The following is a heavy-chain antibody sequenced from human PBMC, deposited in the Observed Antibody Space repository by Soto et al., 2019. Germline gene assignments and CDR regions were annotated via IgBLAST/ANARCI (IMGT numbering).Heavy chain of an antibody. CDR3: AKERQYPRDYFHY. D-gene: IGHD4-4*01. J-gene: IGHJ4*02. Sequence: EVKLLESGGGLVQPGGSLRLSCGVSGFTETSNGVSWVRQAPGKGLEWVSAISPNGQGIWYADSVKGRFTISRDISRNTVFLQMDSLRAEDTAVYYCAKERQYPRDYFHYWGQGTLVTVSS. CDR2: ISPNGQGI. V-gene: IGHV3-23*01. CDR1: GFTETSNG.